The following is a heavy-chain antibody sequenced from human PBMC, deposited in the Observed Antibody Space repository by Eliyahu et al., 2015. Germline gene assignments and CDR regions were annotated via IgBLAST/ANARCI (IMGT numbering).Heavy chain of an antibody. D-gene: IGHD3-3*01. CDR3: ARVGMEYYFDY. Sequence: EVQLVESGGGLVQPGGSLRLSCAAFGFTFSSYEMNWVRQAPGKGLEWVSYISSSGSTIYYADSVKGRFTISRDNAKNSLYLQMNSLRAEDTAVYYCARVGMEYYFDYWGQGTLVTVSS. V-gene: IGHV3-48*03. CDR2: ISSSGSTI. J-gene: IGHJ4*02. CDR1: GFTFSSYE.